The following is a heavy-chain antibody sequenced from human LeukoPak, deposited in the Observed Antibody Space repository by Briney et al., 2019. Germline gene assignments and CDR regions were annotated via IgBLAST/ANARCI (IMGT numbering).Heavy chain of an antibody. Sequence: PSETLSLTCTVSGGSVTDYYWSWIRQSPGKGLEWIGYIYYTGTSYNPSLKSRVTISADTSKNQFSLKLISVTAADTAVYYCARVDPVFGVVTGAYFDYWGQGTLVTVSS. CDR2: IYYTGT. D-gene: IGHD3-3*01. CDR3: ARVDPVFGVVTGAYFDY. CDR1: GGSVTDYY. V-gene: IGHV4-59*02. J-gene: IGHJ4*02.